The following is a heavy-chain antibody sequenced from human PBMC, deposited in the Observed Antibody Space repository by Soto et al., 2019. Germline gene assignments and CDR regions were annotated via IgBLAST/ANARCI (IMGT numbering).Heavy chain of an antibody. D-gene: IGHD2-8*01. CDR2: ISSSSSYI. Sequence: EVQLVESGGGLVKPGGSLRLSCAASGFTFSSYSMNWVRQAPGKGLEWVSSISSSSSYIYYADSVKGRFTIFRDNAKNSLYLQMKSLRAEDTAVYYCWLYCTNGVVCRGGMDVWGQGTTVTVSS. J-gene: IGHJ6*02. V-gene: IGHV3-21*01. CDR1: GFTFSSYS. CDR3: WLYCTNGVVCRGGMDV.